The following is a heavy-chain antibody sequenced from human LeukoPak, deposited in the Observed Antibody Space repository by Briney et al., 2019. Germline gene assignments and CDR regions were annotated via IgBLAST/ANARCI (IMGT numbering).Heavy chain of an antibody. V-gene: IGHV1-18*01. CDR1: GYTFTSYG. D-gene: IGHD2-21*02. CDR3: ARVRRAYCGGDCYFLADPYFDY. J-gene: IGHJ4*02. CDR2: ISAYNGNT. Sequence: GASVKVSCKASGYTFTSYGISWVRQAPGQGLEWMGWISAYNGNTNYAQKLQGRVTMTTDTSTSTAHMELRSLRSDDTAVYYCARVRRAYCGGDCYFLADPYFDYWGQETLVTVSS.